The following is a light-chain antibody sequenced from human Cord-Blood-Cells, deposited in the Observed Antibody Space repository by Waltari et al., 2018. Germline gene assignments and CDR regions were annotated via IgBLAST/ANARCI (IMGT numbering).Light chain of an antibody. V-gene: IGKV3-20*01. CDR3: QQYGSSALT. J-gene: IGKJ4*01. Sequence: EIVLTQSPGTLSLSPGERATLPCRASQLVSSSFLTWYQQKPGQDPRLLIYGASSRATGIPDRFSGSGSGTDFTLTISRLEPEDFAVYYCQQYGSSALTFGGGTKVEIK. CDR2: GAS. CDR1: QLVSSSF.